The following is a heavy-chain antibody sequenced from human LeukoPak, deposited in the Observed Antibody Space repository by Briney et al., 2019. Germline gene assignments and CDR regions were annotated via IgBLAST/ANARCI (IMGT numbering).Heavy chain of an antibody. Sequence: GGSLRLSCAASGFTFSDYYMSWIRQAPGKGLEWVSVIYSGGNTYYADSVKGRFTISRDNSNNTLYLQMNSLRAEDTAVYYCASLRYYWGQGTLVTVSS. D-gene: IGHD4-17*01. V-gene: IGHV3-66*01. CDR1: GFTFSDYY. CDR3: ASLRYY. J-gene: IGHJ4*02. CDR2: IYSGGNT.